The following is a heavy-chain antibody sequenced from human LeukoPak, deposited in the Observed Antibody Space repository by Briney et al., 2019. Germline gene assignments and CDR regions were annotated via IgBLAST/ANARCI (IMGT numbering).Heavy chain of an antibody. V-gene: IGHV4-39*07. CDR3: ARGGYDSSGYLFDY. CDR1: GGSISSDISY. CDR2: IFYSGSS. Sequence: PSETLSLTCTVSGGSISSDISYWAWVRQPPEKGLEWIGTIFYSGSSYYNPSLKSRVTISVDTSKNQFSLKLSSVTAADTAVYYCARGGYDSSGYLFDYWGQGTLVTVSS. D-gene: IGHD3-22*01. J-gene: IGHJ4*02.